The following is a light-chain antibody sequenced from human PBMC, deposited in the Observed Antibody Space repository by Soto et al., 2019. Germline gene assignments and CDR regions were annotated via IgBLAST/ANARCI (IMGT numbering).Light chain of an antibody. CDR3: SSYTRSSTRV. CDR2: EVS. Sequence: QSALTQPASVSGSPGQSITISCTGTSSDVGGYNYVSWYQQHPGKAPKLMIYEVSNRPSGVSNRFSGPKSGNTASLTISGLQAEDDADYYCSSYTRSSTRVFGGGTKVTVL. J-gene: IGLJ2*01. V-gene: IGLV2-14*01. CDR1: SSDVGGYNY.